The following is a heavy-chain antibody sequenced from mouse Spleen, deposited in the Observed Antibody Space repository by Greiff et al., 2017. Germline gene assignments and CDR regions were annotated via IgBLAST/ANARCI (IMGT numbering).Heavy chain of an antibody. D-gene: IGHD1-1*01. CDR3: TRDGHYYGSSYDAMDY. CDR2: IDPETGGT. CDR1: GYTFTDYE. Sequence: QVQLQQSGAELVRPGASVTLSCKASGYTFTDYEMHWVKQTPVHGLEWIGAIDPETGGTAYNQKFKGKAILTADKSSSTAYMELRSLTSEDSAVYYCTRDGHYYGSSYDAMDYWGQGTSVTVSS. V-gene: IGHV1-15*01. J-gene: IGHJ4*01.